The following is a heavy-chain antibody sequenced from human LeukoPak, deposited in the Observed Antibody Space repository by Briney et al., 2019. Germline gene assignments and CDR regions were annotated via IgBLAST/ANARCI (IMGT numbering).Heavy chain of an antibody. J-gene: IGHJ4*02. CDR1: GFTFSDHY. D-gene: IGHD2-8*02. Sequence: PGGSLRLSCAASGFTFSDHYMDWVRQAPGKGLEWVGRTRKKVNSYTTEYAASVKGRFTISRDDLKNSLYLQMNSLKTEDTAVYYCVRLVNYYFDYWGQGTLVTVSS. CDR2: TRKKVNSYTT. CDR3: VRLVNYYFDY. V-gene: IGHV3-72*01.